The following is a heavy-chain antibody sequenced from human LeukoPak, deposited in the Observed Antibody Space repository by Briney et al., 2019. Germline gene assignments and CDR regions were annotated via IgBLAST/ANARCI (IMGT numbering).Heavy chain of an antibody. J-gene: IGHJ3*02. V-gene: IGHV4-30-4*08. D-gene: IGHD3-16*02. CDR2: IYYSGST. CDR3: ARVWKWRGSYRPSRHDAFDI. CDR1: GGSISSGDYY. Sequence: PSQTLSLTCTVSGGSISSGDYYWSWIRQPPGKGLEWIGYIYYSGSTYYNPSLKSRVTISVDTSKNQFSLKLSSVTAADTAVYYCARVWKWRGSYRPSRHDAFDIWGQGTMVTVSS.